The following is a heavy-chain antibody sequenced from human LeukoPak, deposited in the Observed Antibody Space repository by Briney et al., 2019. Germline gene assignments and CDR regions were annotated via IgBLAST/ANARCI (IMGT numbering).Heavy chain of an antibody. CDR1: GGTFSSYA. J-gene: IGHJ4*02. CDR2: IIPIFGTA. V-gene: IGHV1-69*06. CDR3: ARQVQGDGYNYDY. Sequence: SVKVSCKASGGTFSSYAISWVRQAPGQGLEWMGGIIPIFGTANYAQKFQGRVTITADKSTSTAYMELSSLRSEDTAVYYCARQVQGDGYNYDYWGQGTLVTVSS. D-gene: IGHD5-24*01.